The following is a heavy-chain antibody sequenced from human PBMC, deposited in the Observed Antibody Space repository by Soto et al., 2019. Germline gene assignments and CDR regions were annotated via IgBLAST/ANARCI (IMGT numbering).Heavy chain of an antibody. J-gene: IGHJ4*02. CDR3: ARGGYSGYEAPAPLDY. Sequence: QLQLQESGSGLVKPSQTLSLTCAVSGGSISSGGYSWSWIRQPPGKGLEWIGYIYHSGSTYYNPSLKGRVTISVDRSKNQFSLKLSSVTAADTAVYYCARGGYSGYEAPAPLDYWGQGTLVTVSS. V-gene: IGHV4-30-2*01. D-gene: IGHD5-12*01. CDR2: IYHSGST. CDR1: GGSISSGGYS.